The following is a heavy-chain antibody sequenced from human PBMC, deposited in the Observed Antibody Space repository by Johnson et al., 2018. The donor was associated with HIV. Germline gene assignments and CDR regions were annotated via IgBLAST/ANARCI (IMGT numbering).Heavy chain of an antibody. CDR3: ARGPIADDAFDI. V-gene: IGHV3-33*08. D-gene: IGHD3-16*02. CDR1: GFTFSSNW. J-gene: IGHJ3*02. Sequence: QVQLVESGGNLVQPGGSLRLSCAVSGFTFSSNWMSWVRQAPGKGLEWVAVIWYDGSNKYYADSVKGRFTISRDNSKNTLYLQMNSLRAEDTAVYFCARGPIADDAFDIWGQGTMVTVSS. CDR2: IWYDGSNK.